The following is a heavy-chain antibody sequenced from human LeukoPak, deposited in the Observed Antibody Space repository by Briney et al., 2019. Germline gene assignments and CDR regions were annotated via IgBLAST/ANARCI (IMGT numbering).Heavy chain of an antibody. CDR3: ARDYGPFSGIAVAGTVYDY. D-gene: IGHD6-19*01. CDR1: GGSISSSSYY. V-gene: IGHV4-39*07. Sequence: SETLSLTCTVSGGSISSSSYYWGWIRQPPGKGLEWIGSIYYSGSTYYNPPLKSRVTISVDTSKNQFSLKLSSVTAADTAVYYCARDYGPFSGIAVAGTVYDYWGQGTLVTVSS. CDR2: IYYSGST. J-gene: IGHJ4*02.